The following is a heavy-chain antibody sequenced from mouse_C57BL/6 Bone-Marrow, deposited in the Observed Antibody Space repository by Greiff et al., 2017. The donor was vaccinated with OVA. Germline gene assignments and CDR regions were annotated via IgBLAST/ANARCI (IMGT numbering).Heavy chain of an antibody. CDR3: ARGGWDFDY. CDR1: GYAFSSSW. CDR2: IYPGDGDT. J-gene: IGHJ2*01. Sequence: QVQLQQSGPELVKPGASVKISCKASGYAFSSSWMNWVKQRPGKGLEWIGRIYPGDGDTNYNGKFKGKATLTADKSSSTAYMQRSSLTSEDAAVYCCARGGWDFDYWGQGTTLTVSS. D-gene: IGHD3-3*01. V-gene: IGHV1-82*01.